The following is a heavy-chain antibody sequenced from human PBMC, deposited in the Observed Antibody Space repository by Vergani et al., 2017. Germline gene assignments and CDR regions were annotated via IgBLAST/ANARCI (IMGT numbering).Heavy chain of an antibody. CDR1: GFTFSSYA. D-gene: IGHD3-10*01. V-gene: IGHV3-30-3*01. Sequence: QVQLVESGGGVVQPGRSLRLSCAASGFTFSSYAMHWVRQAPGKGLEWVAVISYDGSNKYYADSVKGRFTISRDNSKTTLYLQMNSLRAEDTAVYYCAREDSGFDYWGQGTLVTVSS. CDR3: AREDSGFDY. J-gene: IGHJ4*02. CDR2: ISYDGSNK.